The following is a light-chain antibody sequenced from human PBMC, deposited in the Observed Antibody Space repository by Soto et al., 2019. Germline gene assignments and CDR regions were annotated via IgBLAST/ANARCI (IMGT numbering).Light chain of an antibody. J-gene: IGKJ1*01. V-gene: IGKV1-5*01. CDR2: EAS. CDR3: QQFNSKVWT. Sequence: DIQMTQSPSTLSASVGDTVTITCRASQSVSRWLNWYQQKPGKAPRLLIYEASNLESGVPMRFSGSGSGTEFVLTITSLQPADSATYYCQQFNSKVWTFGKGTRVEI. CDR1: QSVSRW.